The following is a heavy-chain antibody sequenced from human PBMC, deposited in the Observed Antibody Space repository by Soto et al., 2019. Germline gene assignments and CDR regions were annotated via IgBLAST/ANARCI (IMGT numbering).Heavy chain of an antibody. CDR1: GFTFSTYG. J-gene: IGHJ4*02. CDR3: ARWYQLLWGGGFDY. V-gene: IGHV3-33*01. D-gene: IGHD2-2*01. CDR2: IWHDGSNK. Sequence: VQLVESGGGVVQPGMSLRLSCAASGFTFSTYGMHWVRQAPGKGLEWVAVIWHDGSNKYYADSVKGRFTISRDNSKNTLYLQMSSLRADDTAVYYCARWYQLLWGGGFDYWGQGTLVTVSS.